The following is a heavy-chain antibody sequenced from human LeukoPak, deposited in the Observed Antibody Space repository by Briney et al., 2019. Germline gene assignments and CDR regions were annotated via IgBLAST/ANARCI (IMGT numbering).Heavy chain of an antibody. CDR1: GGPFSGYY. V-gene: IGHV4-34*01. Sequence: PSETLSLTCAVYGGPFSGYYWAWIRQPPGKGLEWIGYIYHSGSTNYNPSLKSRVTISVDTSKNQCSLKLSSVTAADTAVYYCARLETSSGSLSYFDYWGQGTLVTVSS. D-gene: IGHD6-19*01. CDR3: ARLETSSGSLSYFDY. CDR2: IYHSGST. J-gene: IGHJ4*02.